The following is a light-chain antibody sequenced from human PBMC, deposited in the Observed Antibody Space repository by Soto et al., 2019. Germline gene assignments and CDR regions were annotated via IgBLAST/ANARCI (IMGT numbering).Light chain of an antibody. Sequence: EIVLTQSPATLSLSPGERATLSCRASQCVSSYLAWYQQKPGQAPRLLIYDASNRATGIPARFSGSGSGTDFTLTISRLEPEDFAIYYCQQRSNWPPVTFGGGTKVEIK. CDR2: DAS. V-gene: IGKV3-11*01. CDR3: QQRSNWPPVT. J-gene: IGKJ4*01. CDR1: QCVSSY.